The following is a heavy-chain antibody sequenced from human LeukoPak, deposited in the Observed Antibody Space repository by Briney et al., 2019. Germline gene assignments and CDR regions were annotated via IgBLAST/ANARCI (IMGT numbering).Heavy chain of an antibody. Sequence: GGSLRLSCAASGFTFSSYWMSWVRQAPGKGLEWVSSISSSSSYIYYADSVKGRFTISRDNAKNSLYLQMNSLRAEDTAVYYCARDLRIAVASDDYWGQGTLVTVSA. CDR2: ISSSSSYI. J-gene: IGHJ4*02. CDR1: GFTFSSYW. V-gene: IGHV3-21*01. D-gene: IGHD6-19*01. CDR3: ARDLRIAVASDDY.